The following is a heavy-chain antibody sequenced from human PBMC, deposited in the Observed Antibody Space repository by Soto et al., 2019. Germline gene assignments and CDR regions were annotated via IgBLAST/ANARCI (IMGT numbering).Heavy chain of an antibody. CDR2: INAGNGST. CDR1: GYTFTSYA. CDR3: ARSYDFWSGYISLLYYCYGMEV. V-gene: IGHV1-3*01. J-gene: IGHJ6*02. Sequence: QVQLVQSGAEVKKPGASVKVSCKASGYTFTSYAMHWVRQAPGQRLEWMGWINAGNGSTKYSQKFQGRVTITRDTSARTAYLELSSLRSEDTAVYYCARSYDFWSGYISLLYYCYGMEVWGQGTTVNVSS. D-gene: IGHD3-3*01.